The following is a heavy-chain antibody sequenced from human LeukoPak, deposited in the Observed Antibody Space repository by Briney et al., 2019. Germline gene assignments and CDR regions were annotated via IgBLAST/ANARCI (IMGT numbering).Heavy chain of an antibody. Sequence: SETLSLTCAVYGGSFSGYCWSWIRQPPGKGLEWIGEINHSGSTNYNPSLKSRVTISVDTSKNQFSLKLSSVTAADTAVYYCASSRYCSSTSCYRRNYYYYGMDVWGQGTTVTVSS. CDR1: GGSFSGYC. D-gene: IGHD2-2*02. V-gene: IGHV4-34*01. CDR3: ASSRYCSSTSCYRRNYYYYGMDV. J-gene: IGHJ6*02. CDR2: INHSGST.